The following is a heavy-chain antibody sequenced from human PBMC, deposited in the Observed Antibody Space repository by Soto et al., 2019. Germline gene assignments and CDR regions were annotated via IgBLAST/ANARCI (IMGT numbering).Heavy chain of an antibody. D-gene: IGHD5-18*01. Sequence: QVQLVQSGAEVKKPGSSVKVSCKASGGTFSSYAISWVRQAPGQGLEWMGGIIPIFGTANYAQKFQGRVTITADKSTETAHMEVSRLRFEDQAVYYWAGGGQRYSYGYGFDYWGQGTLVTVSS. CDR3: AGGGQRYSYGYGFDY. CDR2: IIPIFGTA. V-gene: IGHV1-69*06. J-gene: IGHJ4*02. CDR1: GGTFSSYA.